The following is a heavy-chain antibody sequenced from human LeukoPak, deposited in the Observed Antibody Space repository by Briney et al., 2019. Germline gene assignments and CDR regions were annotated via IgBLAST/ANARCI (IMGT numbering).Heavy chain of an antibody. CDR3: ARHPLIVVVPAAIGGNWYFDL. CDR2: IYHSGST. V-gene: IGHV4-38-2*01. CDR1: GYSISSGYY. J-gene: IGHJ2*01. Sequence: SETLSLTCAVSGYSISSGYYWGWIRQPPGKGLEWIGSIYHSGSTYYNPSLKSRVTISVDTSNNQFSLKLSSVTAADTAVYYCARHPLIVVVPAAIGGNWYFDLWGRGTLVTVSS. D-gene: IGHD2-2*02.